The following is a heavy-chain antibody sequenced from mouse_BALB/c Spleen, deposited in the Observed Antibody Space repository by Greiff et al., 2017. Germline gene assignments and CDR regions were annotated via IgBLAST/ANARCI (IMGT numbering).Heavy chain of an antibody. V-gene: IGHV2-9*02. CDR1: GFSLTSYG. CDR2: IWAGGST. CDR3: ARYYGKYYAMDY. J-gene: IGHJ4*01. D-gene: IGHD2-1*01. Sequence: QVQLKQSGPGLVAPSQSLSITCTVSGFSLTSYGVHWVRQPPGKGLEWLGVIWAGGSTNYNSALMSRLSISKDNSKSQVFLKMNSLQTDDTAMYYCARYYGKYYAMDYWGQGTSVTVSS.